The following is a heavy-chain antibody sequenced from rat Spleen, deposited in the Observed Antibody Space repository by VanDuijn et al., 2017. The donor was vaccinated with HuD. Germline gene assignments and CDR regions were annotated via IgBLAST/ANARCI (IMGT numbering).Heavy chain of an antibody. CDR3: TVPPDY. CDR2: IRTSSSII. J-gene: IGHJ2*01. D-gene: IGHD1-11*01. CDR1: GFTFSDYD. Sequence: EMQLVESGGGLAQPGSSLKLSCVASGFTFSDYDMAWVRQAPTRGLEWVASIRTSSSIIYYRDSVKGRFTVSRADAKSTLFLQMDSLRSEDTATYYCTVPPDYWGQGVMVTVSS. V-gene: IGHV5-25*01.